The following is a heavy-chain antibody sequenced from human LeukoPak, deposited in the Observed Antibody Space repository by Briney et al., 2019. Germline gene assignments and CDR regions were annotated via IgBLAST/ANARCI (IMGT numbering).Heavy chain of an antibody. CDR3: ATNTGTVFDY. CDR1: GGSISSYY. Sequence: PSETLSLTCTVSGGSISSYYWNWIRQPPGKGLEWIGYIYYSGRTNYNPSLKSRVTISVDTSKNQFSLNLTSVTAADTAVYYCATNTGTVFDYWGQGALVTVSS. J-gene: IGHJ4*02. D-gene: IGHD7-27*01. CDR2: IYYSGRT. V-gene: IGHV4-59*01.